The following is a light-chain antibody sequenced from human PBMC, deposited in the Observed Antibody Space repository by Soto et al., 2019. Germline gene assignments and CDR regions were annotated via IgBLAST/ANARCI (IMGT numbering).Light chain of an antibody. J-gene: IGKJ5*01. Sequence: IEMTQSPATLSASPGDRATLSCRASQPVNNNLAWYQQKPGQAPRLLIYGVSTRATGISARFSGGGSVTEFTLTISSLQSEDFAVYYCQQYEKWPPSITFGQGTQLEIK. V-gene: IGKV3-15*01. CDR1: QPVNNN. CDR2: GVS. CDR3: QQYEKWPPSIT.